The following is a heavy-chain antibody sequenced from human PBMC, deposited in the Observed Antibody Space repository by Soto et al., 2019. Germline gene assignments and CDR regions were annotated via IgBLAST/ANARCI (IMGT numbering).Heavy chain of an antibody. Sequence: QVHLQQRGAGLLKPSETLSLNCVVSGESFSGYYWSWIRQTPGMGLEWIGEVDHRGSTTYNPSLKHRASTSIDSSKTLFSLELTSVTAADTALYFCARYEYGNSLYGVDVWGQGTRVTVSS. CDR2: VDHRGST. V-gene: IGHV4-34*02. D-gene: IGHD1-7*01. CDR1: GESFSGYY. CDR3: ARYEYGNSLYGVDV. J-gene: IGHJ6*02.